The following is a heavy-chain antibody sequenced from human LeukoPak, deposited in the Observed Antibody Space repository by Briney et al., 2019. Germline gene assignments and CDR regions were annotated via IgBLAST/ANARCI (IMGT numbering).Heavy chain of an antibody. CDR1: GFTFNERA. Sequence: PGRSLRLSCEASGFTFNERAMHWVRQAPGKGLEWVSGISWNSGDIGYGASVKGRFTISRDNAKNSLYLQMDSLRPEDTAFYYCAKDYLAATPIGPFDYLGPGTLVTVSS. CDR2: ISWNSGDI. CDR3: AKDYLAATPIGPFDY. D-gene: IGHD2-15*01. V-gene: IGHV3-9*01. J-gene: IGHJ4*02.